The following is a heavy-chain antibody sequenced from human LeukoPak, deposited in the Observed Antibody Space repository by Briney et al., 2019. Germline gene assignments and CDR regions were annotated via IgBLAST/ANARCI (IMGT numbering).Heavy chain of an antibody. Sequence: ASVKVSCKVSGYTLTELSMHWVRQAPGKGLEWMGGFDPEDGETIYAQKFQGRVTMTEDTSTDTAYMELSSLRSEDTAVYYCATSHIVGATTPPFDYWGQGTLVTVSS. J-gene: IGHJ4*02. V-gene: IGHV1-24*01. CDR3: ATSHIVGATTPPFDY. CDR2: FDPEDGET. CDR1: GYTLTELS. D-gene: IGHD1-26*01.